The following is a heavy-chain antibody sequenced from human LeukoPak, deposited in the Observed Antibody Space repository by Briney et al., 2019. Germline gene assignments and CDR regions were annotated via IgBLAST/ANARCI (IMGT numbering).Heavy chain of an antibody. Sequence: SETLSLTCAVYGGSFSGYYWSWIRQPPGKGLEWIGEINHSGSTNYNPSLKSRVAISVDTSKNQFSLKLSSVTAADTAVYYCARGAPHGYCSGGSCYSDYWGQGTLVTVSS. J-gene: IGHJ4*02. CDR2: INHSGST. CDR3: ARGAPHGYCSGGSCYSDY. D-gene: IGHD2-15*01. CDR1: GGSFSGYY. V-gene: IGHV4-34*01.